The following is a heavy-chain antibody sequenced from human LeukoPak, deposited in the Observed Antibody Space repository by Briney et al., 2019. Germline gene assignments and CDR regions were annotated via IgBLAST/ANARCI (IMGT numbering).Heavy chain of an antibody. J-gene: IGHJ5*02. CDR3: ARVGAAANWFDP. Sequence: HPGGSLRLSCAASGFTFSSFWMSWVRQAPGKGLEWVANIRQDGGEIYYVDSVKGRFTISRDNAQNSLYLQMNSLRIEDTAVYFCARVGAAANWFDPWGQGTLVTVSS. CDR1: GFTFSSFW. D-gene: IGHD6-13*01. CDR2: IRQDGGEI. V-gene: IGHV3-7*01.